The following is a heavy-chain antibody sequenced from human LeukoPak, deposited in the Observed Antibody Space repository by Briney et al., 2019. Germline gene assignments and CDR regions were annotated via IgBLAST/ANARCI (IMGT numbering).Heavy chain of an antibody. V-gene: IGHV1-3*01. CDR2: INAGNGNT. J-gene: IGHJ3*02. Sequence: ASVKVSCTASGYTFTSYAIHWVRQAPGQRLECMGWINAGNGNTKYSQKFQGRVSISRDTSASTAYMDLSSLRSEDTAVYYCARPAQGISNAFDIWGQGTMVTVSS. D-gene: IGHD2/OR15-2a*01. CDR1: GYTFTSYA. CDR3: ARPAQGISNAFDI.